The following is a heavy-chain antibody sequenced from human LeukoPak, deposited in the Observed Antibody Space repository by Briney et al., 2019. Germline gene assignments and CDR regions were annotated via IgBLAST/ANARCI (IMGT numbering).Heavy chain of an antibody. CDR1: GGSISGHY. Sequence: SETLSLTCSVSGGSISGHYWTWVRQPPGEGLEWIGYIYYTGTTDFNPSLRRRVNMLLDTSKNQFSLKLGSVTAADTAIYYCARVTSYKWGPARGGLGFDPWGRGILVTVSS. CDR3: ARVTSYKWGPARGGLGFDP. D-gene: IGHD1-1*01. J-gene: IGHJ5*02. V-gene: IGHV4-59*11. CDR2: IYYTGTT.